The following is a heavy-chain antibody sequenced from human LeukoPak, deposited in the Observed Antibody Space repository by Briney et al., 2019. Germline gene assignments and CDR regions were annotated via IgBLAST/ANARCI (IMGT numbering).Heavy chain of an antibody. Sequence: PGGSLRLSCAASGFIFSNYGMHWVRQAPGKGLEWVAGIWYDGYSKFYADSAKGRFTISRDNSKNTLYLQMSSLRAEDTALYYCARVSHYGSGYYYTLAYWGQGTLVTVSS. J-gene: IGHJ4*02. V-gene: IGHV3-33*01. CDR1: GFIFSNYG. CDR2: IWYDGYSK. CDR3: ARVSHYGSGYYYTLAY. D-gene: IGHD3-10*01.